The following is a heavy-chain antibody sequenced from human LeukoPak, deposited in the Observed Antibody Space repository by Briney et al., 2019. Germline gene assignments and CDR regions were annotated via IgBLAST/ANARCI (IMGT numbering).Heavy chain of an antibody. J-gene: IGHJ4*02. Sequence: GGSLRLSCAASGFTFSSYDMHWVRQATGKGLEWVSAIGTAGDTYYPGSVKGRFTISRENAKNSLYLQMNSLRAGGTAVYYCARGARRATVATIFRDWGQGTLVTVSS. CDR1: GFTFSSYD. CDR3: ARGARRATVATIFRD. D-gene: IGHD5-12*01. V-gene: IGHV3-13*01. CDR2: IGTAGDT.